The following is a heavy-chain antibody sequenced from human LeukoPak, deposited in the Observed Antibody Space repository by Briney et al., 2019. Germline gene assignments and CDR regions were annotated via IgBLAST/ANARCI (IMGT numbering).Heavy chain of an antibody. D-gene: IGHD3-9*01. CDR2: IYPGDSDT. V-gene: IGHV5-51*01. Sequence: GESLKISCKGSGYSFTNYWIGWVRQMPGKGLEWMGIIYPGDSDTRYSPSFQGQVTISADKSISTAYLQWSSLKASDTAMYYCARQFKGTYYDILTGHPLDYWGQGTLVTVSS. CDR3: ARQFKGTYYDILTGHPLDY. J-gene: IGHJ4*02. CDR1: GYSFTNYW.